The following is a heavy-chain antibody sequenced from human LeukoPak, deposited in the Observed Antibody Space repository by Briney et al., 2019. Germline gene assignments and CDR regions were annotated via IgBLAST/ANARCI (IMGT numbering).Heavy chain of an antibody. V-gene: IGHV1-46*01. CDR3: ARDADYYGSGTYYMDV. CDR1: GYTFTSYY. Sequence: GALVKVSCKASGYTFTSYYMHWVRQAPGQGLEWMGIINPSGGSATYAQKFQGRVTMTRDASTSTVYMELSSLRSEDTAMYYCARDADYYGSGTYYMDVWGKGTTVTVSS. J-gene: IGHJ6*03. D-gene: IGHD3-10*01. CDR2: INPSGGSA.